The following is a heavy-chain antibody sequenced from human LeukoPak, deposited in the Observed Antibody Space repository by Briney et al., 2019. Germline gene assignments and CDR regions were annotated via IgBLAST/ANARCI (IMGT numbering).Heavy chain of an antibody. CDR3: ARGGYYYDSGGYSASFDY. CDR1: GGTFSSYA. Sequence: SSVKVSCKASGGTFSSYAFSWVRQAPGQGLEWMGGIIPIFGTASYAQEFQGRVTITTDESTSTAYMELSSLRSEDTAVYYCARGGYYYDSGGYSASFDYWGQGTLVTVSS. J-gene: IGHJ4*02. D-gene: IGHD3-22*01. CDR2: IIPIFGTA. V-gene: IGHV1-69*05.